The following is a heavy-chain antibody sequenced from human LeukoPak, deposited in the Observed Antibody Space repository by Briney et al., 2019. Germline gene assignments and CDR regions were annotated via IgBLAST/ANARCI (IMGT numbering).Heavy chain of an antibody. CDR1: GYTFTSYD. D-gene: IGHD6-19*01. Sequence: ASVKVSCKASGYTFTSYDINWVRQATGQGLEWMGWMNPNSGNTGYAQKFQGRVTMTRNTSISTAYTELSSLRSEDTAVYYCARSPAVAGTGNDYWGQGTLVTVSS. CDR3: ARSPAVAGTGNDY. V-gene: IGHV1-8*01. J-gene: IGHJ4*02. CDR2: MNPNSGNT.